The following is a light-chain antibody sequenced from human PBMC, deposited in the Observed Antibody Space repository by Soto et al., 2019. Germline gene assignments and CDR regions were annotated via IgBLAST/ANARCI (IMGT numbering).Light chain of an antibody. J-gene: IGKJ2*01. CDR2: GAS. CDR1: QSFSSN. CDR3: QQYNNWPPT. Sequence: EIVMTQSPATLSVSPGERATLSCRASQSFSSNLAWYQQKPGQAPRLLIYGASTRATGIPVRFSGSGSGTEFTLTISSLQSEDFAGYYWQQYNNWPPTFGQGTKLEIK. V-gene: IGKV3-15*01.